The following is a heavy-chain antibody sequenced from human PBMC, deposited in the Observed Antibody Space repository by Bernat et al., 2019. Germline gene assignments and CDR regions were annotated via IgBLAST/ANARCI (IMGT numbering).Heavy chain of an antibody. CDR2: ITGGGGIT. J-gene: IGHJ4*02. CDR3: AKGLVVIVVDNY. CDR1: GFTFSSYA. V-gene: IGHV3-23*01. Sequence: EVHLLESGGGLVQPGGSLRLSCAASGFTFSSYAMSWVRQAPGMGLEWVSTITGGGGITYYADAVKGRFTISRDNSKNTLYLQMHSLRAEDTAVYYCAKGLVVIVVDNYWGQGTLVTVSS. D-gene: IGHD2/OR15-2a*01.